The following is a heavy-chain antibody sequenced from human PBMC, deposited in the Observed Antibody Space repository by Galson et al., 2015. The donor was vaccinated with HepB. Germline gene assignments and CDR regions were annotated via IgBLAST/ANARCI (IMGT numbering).Heavy chain of an antibody. CDR2: ISWNSVNI. V-gene: IGHV3-9*01. Sequence: SLRLSCAASGFTFDDYAMHWVRQAPGKGLEWVSGISWNSVNIGYADSVKGRFTISRDNAKNSLYLQMNSLRSEDTALYYCAKEDYSNYGLDYWGQGTLVTVSS. J-gene: IGHJ4*02. CDR3: AKEDYSNYGLDY. CDR1: GFTFDDYA. D-gene: IGHD4-11*01.